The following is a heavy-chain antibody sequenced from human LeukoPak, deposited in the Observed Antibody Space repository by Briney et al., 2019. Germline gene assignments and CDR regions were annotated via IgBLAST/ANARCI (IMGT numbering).Heavy chain of an antibody. V-gene: IGHV3-49*03. CDR2: IRSKDHGGTT. CDR1: GFTFGDYA. J-gene: IGHJ4*02. CDR3: TRDPHYYHGNPHDF. Sequence: GSLRLSCTASGFTFGDYALSWFRQAPGNGLEWLSFIRSKDHGGTTEYAASVKGRFTISRDDSNSIAYLQMNSLIEDTAVYFCTRDPHYYHGNPHDFWGQGTRVTVSS. D-gene: IGHD4-23*01.